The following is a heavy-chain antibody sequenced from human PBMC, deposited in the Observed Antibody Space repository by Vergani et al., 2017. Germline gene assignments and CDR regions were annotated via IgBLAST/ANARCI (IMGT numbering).Heavy chain of an antibody. J-gene: IGHJ6*02. Sequence: QVQLVQSGPEVKRPGSSVKLSCKASGDSFTSSSITWVRQAPGQGLEWMGRIMPILSTPGYSQRFRDRVTITADKSTRTAFMELRSLKSDDTAVYYCARVYYNWNGGPNYFYPMDVWGQGTLVTVAS. V-gene: IGHV1-69*08. CDR3: ARVYYNWNGGPNYFYPMDV. CDR2: IMPILSTP. D-gene: IGHD1-20*01. CDR1: GDSFTSSS.